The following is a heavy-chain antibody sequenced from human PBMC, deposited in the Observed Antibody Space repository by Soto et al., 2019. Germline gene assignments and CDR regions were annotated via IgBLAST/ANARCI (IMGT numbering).Heavy chain of an antibody. J-gene: IGHJ4*02. D-gene: IGHD5-18*01. CDR3: AKLPVRKLSGGSYGFDY. CDR2: ISYDGSNR. Sequence: LRLSCAASGFTFSDYGMHWVRQAPGRGLEWVALISYDGSNRYYADSVKGRFTISRDISKNTLYLQMNNLRTEDTAVYYCAKLPVRKLSGGSYGFDYWGQGTLVTVSS. CDR1: GFTFSDYG. V-gene: IGHV3-30*18.